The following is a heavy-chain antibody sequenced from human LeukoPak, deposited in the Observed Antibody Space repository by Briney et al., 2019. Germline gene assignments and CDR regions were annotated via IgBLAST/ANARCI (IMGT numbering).Heavy chain of an antibody. J-gene: IGHJ4*02. D-gene: IGHD3-10*01. CDR3: ARLRIRAVTDY. Sequence: SETLSLTCAVYGGSFSDYNWSWIRQPPGKGLEWIGEINHRGSTNYNPSLKSRVTMSVDTSKNQFSLKLSSVTAADTAVYYCARLRIRAVTDYWGQGTLVTVSS. CDR1: GGSFSDYN. V-gene: IGHV4-34*01. CDR2: INHRGST.